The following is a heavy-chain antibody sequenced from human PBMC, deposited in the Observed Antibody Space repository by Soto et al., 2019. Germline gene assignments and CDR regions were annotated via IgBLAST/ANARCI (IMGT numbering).Heavy chain of an antibody. CDR3: LSTRVSY. D-gene: IGHD2-2*01. Sequence: VQLVESGGGLVQPGGSPKLSCAASGFTFSGSAMHWVRQASGKGLEWVGRIRSKANSYATAYAASVKGRFTISRDDSKNTAYLQMNSLKTEDTAVYYCLSTRVSYWGQGTLVTVSS. V-gene: IGHV3-73*01. J-gene: IGHJ4*02. CDR1: GFTFSGSA. CDR2: IRSKANSYAT.